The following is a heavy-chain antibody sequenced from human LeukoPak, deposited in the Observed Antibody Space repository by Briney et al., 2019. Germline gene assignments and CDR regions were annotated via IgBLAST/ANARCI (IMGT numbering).Heavy chain of an antibody. D-gene: IGHD3-10*01. J-gene: IGHJ4*02. CDR2: IKQDGSEK. CDR1: GFTFSSYW. V-gene: IGHV3-7*01. Sequence: GGSLRLSCAASGFTFSSYWMSWVRQAPGKGLEWVANIKQDGSEKYYVDSVKGRFTISRDNAKNSLYLQMNSLRAEDTAVYYCAREAPGSLWFGELCYFDYWGQGTLVTVSS. CDR3: AREAPGSLWFGELCYFDY.